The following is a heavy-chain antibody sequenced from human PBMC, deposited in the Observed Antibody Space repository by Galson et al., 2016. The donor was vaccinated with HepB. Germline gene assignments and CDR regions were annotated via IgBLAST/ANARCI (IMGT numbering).Heavy chain of an antibody. CDR2: ISSDGGNI. J-gene: IGHJ4*02. CDR1: GFSFSNYA. D-gene: IGHD1-7*01. V-gene: IGHV3-30-3*01. CDR3: ARVNWNYAAYYFDY. Sequence: SLRLSCAASGFSFSNYALHWVRQAPGKGLDWLAVISSDGGNIYYADSVKGRFTISRDIYKNTLYLEMNCLRDEDTAMYYCARVNWNYAAYYFDYWGQGTLVTVSS.